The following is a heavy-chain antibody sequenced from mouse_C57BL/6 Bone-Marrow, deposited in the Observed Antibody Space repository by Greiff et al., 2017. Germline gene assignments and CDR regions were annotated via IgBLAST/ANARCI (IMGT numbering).Heavy chain of an antibody. CDR1: GYSITSGYY. CDR2: ISYDGSN. Sequence: EVKLVESGPGLVKPSQSLSLTCSVTGYSITSGYYWNWIRQFPGNKLEWMGYISYDGSNNYNPSLKNRISITRDTSKNQFFLKLNSVTTEDTATYYCAREFFSWFAYWGQGTLVTVSA. V-gene: IGHV3-6*01. CDR3: AREFFSWFAY. J-gene: IGHJ3*01.